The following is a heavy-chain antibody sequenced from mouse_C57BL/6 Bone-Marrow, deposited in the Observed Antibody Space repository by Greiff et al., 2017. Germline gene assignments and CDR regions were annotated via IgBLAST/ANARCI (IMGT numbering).Heavy chain of an antibody. CDR2: IYWDDDK. CDR1: GFSLSTSGMG. V-gene: IGHV8-12*01. CDR3: ARSANYYGSRGYFDV. Sequence: QVQLKESGPGILQSSQTLSLTCSFSGFSLSTSGMGVSWIRQPSGKGLEWLAHIYWDDDKRYNPSLKSRLTISKDTSRNQVFLKITSVDTADTATYYCARSANYYGSRGYFDVWGTGTTVTVSS. D-gene: IGHD1-1*01. J-gene: IGHJ1*03.